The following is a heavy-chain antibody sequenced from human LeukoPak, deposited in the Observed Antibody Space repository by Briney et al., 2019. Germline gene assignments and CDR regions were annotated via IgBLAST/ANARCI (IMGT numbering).Heavy chain of an antibody. J-gene: IGHJ3*02. V-gene: IGHV3-9*01. CDR2: ISWNSGSI. Sequence: GRSLRLSCAASGFTFDDYAMHWVRQAPGKGLEWVSGISWNSGSIGYADSVKGRFTISRDSAKNSLYLQMNSLRAEDTALYYCAKGIVGAISGAFDIWGQGTMVTVSS. CDR3: AKGIVGAISGAFDI. CDR1: GFTFDDYA. D-gene: IGHD1-26*01.